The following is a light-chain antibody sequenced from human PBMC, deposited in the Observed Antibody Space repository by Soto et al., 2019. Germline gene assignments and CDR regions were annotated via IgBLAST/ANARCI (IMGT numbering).Light chain of an antibody. CDR2: GAS. Sequence: EIVMTQSPATLSVSPGERASLSCRASQSVGSKLIWYQHKPGQPPRLLIYGASARATGIPARCSGSGSGTEFTLTISSLQPEDSAIYYCQERSKWPLYTFGQGTKLEIK. CDR1: QSVGSK. V-gene: IGKV3-15*01. J-gene: IGKJ2*01. CDR3: QERSKWPLYT.